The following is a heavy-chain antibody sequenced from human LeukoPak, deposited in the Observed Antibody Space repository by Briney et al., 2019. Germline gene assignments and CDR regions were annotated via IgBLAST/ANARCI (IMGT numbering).Heavy chain of an antibody. Sequence: GGSLRLSCAASGFTFSNYNMNWVRQAPGKGLEWVSSISSSSTYISYADSEKGRFTISRDDAKNSLDRQMNGLRAEDTAVYCCARVHSSRWYGDQWGRGTLVSVS. V-gene: IGHV3-21*01. CDR1: GFTFSNYN. CDR2: ISSSSTYI. CDR3: ARVHSSRWYGDQ. J-gene: IGHJ4*02. D-gene: IGHD6-13*01.